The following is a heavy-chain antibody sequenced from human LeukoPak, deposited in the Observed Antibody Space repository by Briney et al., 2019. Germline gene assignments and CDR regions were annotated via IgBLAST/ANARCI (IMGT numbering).Heavy chain of an antibody. V-gene: IGHV3-21*01. J-gene: IGHJ4*02. D-gene: IGHD6-13*01. CDR1: GFTFSSYS. CDR3: AGDYSSSWLSFDY. CDR2: ISSSSSYI. Sequence: GGSLRLSCAASGFTFSSYSMSWVRQAPGKGLEWVSSISSSSSYIYYADSVKGRFTISRDNAKNSLYLQMNSLRAEDTAVYYCAGDYSSSWLSFDYWGQGTLVTVSS.